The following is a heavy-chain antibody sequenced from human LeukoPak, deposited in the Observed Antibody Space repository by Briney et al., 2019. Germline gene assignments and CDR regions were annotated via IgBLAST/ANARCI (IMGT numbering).Heavy chain of an antibody. Sequence: PSETLSLTCTVSGASISSSNYYWGWIRQPPGKGLEWIGSLYYSGRSYYNPSLKSRVTISVDKSKNQFSLKLSSVTAADTAVYYCARATFNSSSWFESAFDIWGQGTMVTVSS. J-gene: IGHJ3*02. V-gene: IGHV4-39*07. CDR1: GASISSSNYY. CDR3: ARATFNSSSWFESAFDI. CDR2: LYYSGRS. D-gene: IGHD6-13*01.